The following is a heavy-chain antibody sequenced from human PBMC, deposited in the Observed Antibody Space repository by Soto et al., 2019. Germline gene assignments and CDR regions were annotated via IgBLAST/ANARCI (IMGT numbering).Heavy chain of an antibody. Sequence: PGGSLRLSCAASGFTFINAWMSWVRQAPGKGLEWVDRIKSKTDGGTTDYAAPVKGRFTISRDDSKNTLYLQMNSLKTEDTAVYYCTTDPNPDSSGRSPTDYWGQGTLVTVSS. D-gene: IGHD6-19*01. V-gene: IGHV3-15*01. J-gene: IGHJ4*02. CDR3: TTDPNPDSSGRSPTDY. CDR2: IKSKTDGGTT. CDR1: GFTFINAW.